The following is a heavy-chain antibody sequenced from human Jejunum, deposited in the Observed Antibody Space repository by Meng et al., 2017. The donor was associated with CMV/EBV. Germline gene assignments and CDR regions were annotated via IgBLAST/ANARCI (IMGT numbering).Heavy chain of an antibody. D-gene: IGHD3-10*01. V-gene: IGHV3-30*02. CDR3: VKDKGRTALDY. CDR2: IRNDGSEI. J-gene: IGHJ4*02. CDR1: GISFSNSG. Sequence: VLLVESGGVVAHPGGSLRLSCVPDGISFSNSGMHWVRQATGKGLEWVVFIRNDGSEIYYVDSVKGRFTISRDNSKNTVYLQMDSLRVEDTGIYYCVKDKGRTALDYWGQGSLVTVSS.